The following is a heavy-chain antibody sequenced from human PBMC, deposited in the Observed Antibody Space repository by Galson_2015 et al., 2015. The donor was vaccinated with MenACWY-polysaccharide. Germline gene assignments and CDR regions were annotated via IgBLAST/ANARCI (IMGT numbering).Heavy chain of an antibody. D-gene: IGHD3-10*01. CDR1: GFSLNTRGVG. CDR2: IYWDNDK. V-gene: IGHV2-5*02. CDR3: AHGQYYYATSSLSYYFDV. J-gene: IGHJ4*02. Sequence: PALVKPTQTLTLTCTFSGFSLNTRGVGVGWIRQPPGKALEWLALIYWDNDKRYSPSLKTRLTITKDTSKNQVFLAMTNVDPVDTATYYCAHGQYYYATSSLSYYFDVWGPGTLVTVSS.